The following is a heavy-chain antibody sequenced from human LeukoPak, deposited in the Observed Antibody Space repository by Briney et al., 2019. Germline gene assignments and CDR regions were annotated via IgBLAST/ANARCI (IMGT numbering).Heavy chain of an antibody. V-gene: IGHV4-59*08. CDR2: IYYSGST. Sequence: SETLSLTCTVSGGSISSYYWSWIRQPPGEGLEWIGYIYYSGSTNSNPSLTSRVTISLDTSKNQFSLNLTSVTAADTALYFCARHDPIVGTPDAFDIWGQGTMVTVSS. CDR3: ARHDPIVGTPDAFDI. D-gene: IGHD1-26*01. J-gene: IGHJ3*02. CDR1: GGSISSYY.